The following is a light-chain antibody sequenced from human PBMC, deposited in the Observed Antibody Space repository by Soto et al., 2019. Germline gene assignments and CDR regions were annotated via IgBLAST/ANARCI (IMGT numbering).Light chain of an antibody. J-gene: IGKJ2*01. CDR2: WAS. CDR1: QSVLYSSNTKNY. V-gene: IGKV4-1*01. Sequence: DIVMTQSPDSLAVSLGEGATINCKSSQSVLYSSNTKNYLAWYQQKPGQPPKLLIYWASTRESGVPDRFSGSGSGTDLTLTISSMQAEEVAVYYCQHYYSTVPFGQGTQLDIK. CDR3: QHYYSTVP.